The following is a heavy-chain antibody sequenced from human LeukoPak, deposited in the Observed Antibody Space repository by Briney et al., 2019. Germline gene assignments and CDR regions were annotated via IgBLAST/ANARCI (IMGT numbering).Heavy chain of an antibody. CDR1: GGTFTSYS. V-gene: IGHV1-69*04. D-gene: IGHD3-10*01. CDR2: IIPILGIA. J-gene: IGHJ5*02. CDR3: ARDGFGEFSFDP. Sequence: GASVKVSCKASGGTFTSYSVTWVRQAPGQGLEWMGRIIPILGIANYAQKFQGRVTIIRDTSASTAYMELSSLRSEDTAVYYCARDGFGEFSFDPWGQGTLVTVST.